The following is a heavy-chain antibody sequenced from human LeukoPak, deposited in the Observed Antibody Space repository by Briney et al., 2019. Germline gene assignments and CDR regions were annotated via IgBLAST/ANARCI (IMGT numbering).Heavy chain of an antibody. D-gene: IGHD1/OR15-1a*01. CDR1: GFTFSNYW. CDR3: AKDRTHNGITGTIFDY. V-gene: IGHV3-23*01. J-gene: IGHJ4*02. Sequence: PGGSLRLSCAASGFTFSNYWMHWVRQAPGKGLEWVSVISGSGGSTYYADSVKGRFTISRDNSKNTLYLQMNSLRAEDTAVYYCAKDRTHNGITGTIFDYWGQGTLVTVSS. CDR2: ISGSGGST.